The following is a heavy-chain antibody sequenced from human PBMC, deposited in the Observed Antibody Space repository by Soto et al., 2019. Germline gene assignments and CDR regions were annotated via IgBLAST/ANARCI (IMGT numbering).Heavy chain of an antibody. CDR2: INHSGNT. CDR1: GGSIGTSAYY. V-gene: IGHV4-39*01. CDR3: SRRAPEGFDT. Sequence: SETLSLTCAVSGGSIGTSAYYWGWIRQAPGKGLEWIGSINHSGNTYLSPSLKDRVTMSVDTSKNSFSLKLRSATAADTGLYSCSRRAPEGFDTWGQGTLVTVSS. J-gene: IGHJ5*02.